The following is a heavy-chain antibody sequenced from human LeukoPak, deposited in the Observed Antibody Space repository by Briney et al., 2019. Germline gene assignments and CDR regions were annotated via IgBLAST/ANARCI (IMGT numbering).Heavy chain of an antibody. CDR3: ARVGLLVNCSGGSCLYYYYGMDV. Sequence: SETLSLTCTVPGGSISSGDYYWSWIRQPPGKGLEWIGYIYYSGSTYYNPSLKSRVTISVDTSKNQFSLKLSSVTAADTAVYYCARVGLLVNCSGGSCLYYYYGMDVWGQGTTVTVSS. CDR1: GGSISSGDYY. D-gene: IGHD2-15*01. CDR2: IYYSGST. J-gene: IGHJ6*02. V-gene: IGHV4-30-4*01.